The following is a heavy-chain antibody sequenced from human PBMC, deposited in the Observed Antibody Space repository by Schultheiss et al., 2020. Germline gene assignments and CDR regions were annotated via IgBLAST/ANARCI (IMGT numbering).Heavy chain of an antibody. V-gene: IGHV4-39*01. CDR2: FYYSGST. J-gene: IGHJ4*02. CDR3: ARLDYSGNILDD. D-gene: IGHD4-23*01. Sequence: SQTLSLTCTVSGGSISSSSVHWGWIRQSPGKGLEWIAHFYYSGSTSTYYNPSLKSRVSISVDASKNQFSLTINSVTAADTAVYYCARLDYSGNILDDCGQGTLVTVSS. CDR1: GGSISSSSVH.